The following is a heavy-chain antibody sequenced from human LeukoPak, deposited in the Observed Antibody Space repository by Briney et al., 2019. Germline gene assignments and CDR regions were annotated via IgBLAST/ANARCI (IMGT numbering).Heavy chain of an antibody. CDR1: GFTFSGYS. J-gene: IGHJ3*02. Sequence: PGGSLRLSCAASGFTFSGYSMNWVRQAPGKGLEWVSSISSSSSYIYYADSVKGRFTISRDNAKNSLYLQMNSLRAEDTAVYYCARVGGYYGSGSLTADAFDIWGQGTMVTVSS. CDR2: ISSSSSYI. D-gene: IGHD3-10*01. V-gene: IGHV3-21*01. CDR3: ARVGGYYGSGSLTADAFDI.